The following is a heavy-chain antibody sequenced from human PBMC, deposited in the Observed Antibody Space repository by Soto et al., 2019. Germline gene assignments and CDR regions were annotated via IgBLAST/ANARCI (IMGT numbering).Heavy chain of an antibody. V-gene: IGHV1-2*02. CDR2: INPNSGGT. CDR3: ARVGYCGGDCYRVFDC. D-gene: IGHD2-21*02. Sequence: QVQLVQSGAEVKKPGASVKVSCKASGYTFTGYYMHWVRQAPGQGLEWMGWINPNSGGTNYAQKFQGRVTMTRDTSISTAYMGLSRLRSDDTAVYYCARVGYCGGDCYRVFDCWGQGTLVTVSS. J-gene: IGHJ4*02. CDR1: GYTFTGYY.